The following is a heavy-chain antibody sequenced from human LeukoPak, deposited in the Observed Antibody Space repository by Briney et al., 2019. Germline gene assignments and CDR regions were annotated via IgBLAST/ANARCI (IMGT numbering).Heavy chain of an antibody. V-gene: IGHV4-39*07. J-gene: IGHJ4*02. CDR1: GGSISSSSYY. CDR2: IYYSGST. D-gene: IGHD1-1*01. Sequence: PSETLSLTCTVSGGSISSSSYYWGCIRQPPGKGLEWIGSIYYSGSTYYNPSLKSRVTISVDTSKNQFSLKLSSVTAADTAVYYCARANDNPYYFDYRGQGTLVTVSS. CDR3: ARANDNPYYFDY.